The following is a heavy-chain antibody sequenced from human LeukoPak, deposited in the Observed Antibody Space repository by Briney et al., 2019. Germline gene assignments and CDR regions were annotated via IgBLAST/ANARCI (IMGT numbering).Heavy chain of an antibody. CDR2: ISYTGST. V-gene: IGHV4-59*01. CDR3: ARTAKYYYGSETSYFFDY. CDR1: GGSFSGYY. D-gene: IGHD3-10*01. Sequence: WETLSLTCAVYGGSFSGYYWSWIRQPPGKGLEWIGYISYTGSTTYNSSLKSRVTISLDTSQNQFSLKLTSVTPADTAVYYCARTAKYYYGSETSYFFDYWGQGTLVTVSS. J-gene: IGHJ4*02.